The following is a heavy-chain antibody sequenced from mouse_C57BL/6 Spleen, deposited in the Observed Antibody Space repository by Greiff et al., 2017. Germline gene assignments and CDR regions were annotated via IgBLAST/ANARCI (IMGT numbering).Heavy chain of an antibody. J-gene: IGHJ2*01. CDR3: ARMRDPYFDY. V-gene: IGHV1-42*01. CDR2: INPSTGGT. Sequence: EVKLVESGPELVKPGASVKISCKASGYSFTGYYMNWVKQSPEKSLEWIGEINPSTGGTTYNQKFKAKATLTVDKSSSTAYMQLKSLTSEDSAVYYCARMRDPYFDYWGQGTTLTVSS. CDR1: GYSFTGYY. D-gene: IGHD3-3*01.